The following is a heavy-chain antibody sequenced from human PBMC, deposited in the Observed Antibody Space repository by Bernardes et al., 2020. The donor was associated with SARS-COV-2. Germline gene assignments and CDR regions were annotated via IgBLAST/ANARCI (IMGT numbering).Heavy chain of an antibody. D-gene: IGHD3-10*01. V-gene: IGHV3-21*01. CDR2: ITGNSGNI. CDR1: GFAFTDYR. J-gene: IGHJ4*02. CDR3: AISAGAFSPFDS. Sequence: GSLRLSCAASGFAFTDYRINWVRQGPGEGLQWISFITGNSGNIDYADSVKGRFSISRDYARNSVYLQMNGLKVDDTAVYYCAISAGAFSPFDSWGQGTLVTVSS.